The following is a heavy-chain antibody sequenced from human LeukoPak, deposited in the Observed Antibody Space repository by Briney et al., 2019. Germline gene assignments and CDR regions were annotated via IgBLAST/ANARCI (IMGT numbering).Heavy chain of an antibody. J-gene: IGHJ4*02. D-gene: IGHD1-26*01. CDR1: GFTFSSYI. V-gene: IGHV3-74*01. Sequence: GGSLRLSCAASGFTFSSYIMNWVRQAPGKGLVCVSRINSDGTSTVYADSVKGRFTISRDNAKNTVYLQMSGLGVDDTAVYYCARDNYYSIDYWGQGTLVTVSS. CDR2: INSDGTST. CDR3: ARDNYYSIDY.